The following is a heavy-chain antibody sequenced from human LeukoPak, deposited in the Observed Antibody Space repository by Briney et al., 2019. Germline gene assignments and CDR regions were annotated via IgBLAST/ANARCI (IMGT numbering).Heavy chain of an antibody. CDR1: GFTFTNYA. D-gene: IGHD3-22*01. CDR2: ISGSGGST. J-gene: IGHJ6*02. V-gene: IGHV3-23*01. Sequence: GGSLRLSCAASGFTFTNYAMNWVRQAPGKGLEWVSGISGSGGSTYYADSVKGRFTISRDNSKNTLYLQMNSLRAEDTAVYYCARPYYSNYYYYGMDVWGQGTTVTVSS. CDR3: ARPYYSNYYYYGMDV.